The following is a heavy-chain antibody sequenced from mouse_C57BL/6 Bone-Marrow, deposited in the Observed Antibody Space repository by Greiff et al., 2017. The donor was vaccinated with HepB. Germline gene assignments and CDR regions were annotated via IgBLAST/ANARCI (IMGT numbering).Heavy chain of an antibody. V-gene: IGHV6-6*01. J-gene: IGHJ1*03. CDR1: GFTFSDAW. D-gene: IGHD1-1*01. CDR3: TRDYGSSYDWYFDV. CDR2: IRNKANNHAT. Sequence: EVNLVESGGGLVQPGGSMKLSCAASGFTFSDAWMDWVRQSPEKGLEWVAEIRNKANNHATYYAESVKGRFTISRDDSKSSVYLQMNSLRAEDTGIYYCTRDYGSSYDWYFDVWGTGTTVTVSS.